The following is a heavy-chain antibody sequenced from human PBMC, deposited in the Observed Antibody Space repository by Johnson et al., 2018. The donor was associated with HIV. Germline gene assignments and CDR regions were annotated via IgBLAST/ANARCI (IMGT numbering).Heavy chain of an antibody. CDR2: ISWNTGCI. CDR3: AKDSRRAAAGRIGLCAFDI. CDR1: GFTFDDYA. Sequence: VQLVESGGGVVRPGGSLRLSCAASGFTFDDYAMHWVRQAPGKGLEWVAGISWNTGCIGYADSVKGRFTISRDNSKNTLYLQMNSLRAEDTALYYCAKDSRRAAAGRIGLCAFDIWGQGTMVTVSS. J-gene: IGHJ3*02. V-gene: IGHV3-9*01. D-gene: IGHD6-13*01.